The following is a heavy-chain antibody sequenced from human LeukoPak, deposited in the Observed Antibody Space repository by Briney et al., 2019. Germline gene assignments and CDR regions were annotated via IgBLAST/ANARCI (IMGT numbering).Heavy chain of an antibody. V-gene: IGHV4-34*01. J-gene: IGHJ5*02. D-gene: IGHD3-22*01. CDR1: GGSFSGYY. Sequence: SGTLSLTCAVYGGSFSGYYWSWIRQPPGKGLEWIGEINHSGSTNYNPSLKSRVTILVDTSKNQFSLKLSSVTAADTAVYYCARVNYYDRSGYEDWWFDPWGQGTLVTVSS. CDR2: INHSGST. CDR3: ARVNYYDRSGYEDWWFDP.